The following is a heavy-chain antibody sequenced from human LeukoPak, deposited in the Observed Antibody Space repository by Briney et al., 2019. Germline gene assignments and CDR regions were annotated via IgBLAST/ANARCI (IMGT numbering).Heavy chain of an antibody. Sequence: GGSLRLSCAASGFTFDDYAMHWVRQAPGKGLEWVSLISGDGGSTYYADSVKGRFTISRDNSKNSLYLQMNSLRTEDTALYYCANVFPESIAARPFPSYYYYGMDVWGQGTTVTVSS. V-gene: IGHV3-43*02. D-gene: IGHD6-6*01. CDR1: GFTFDDYA. J-gene: IGHJ6*02. CDR3: ANVFPESIAARPFPSYYYYGMDV. CDR2: ISGDGGST.